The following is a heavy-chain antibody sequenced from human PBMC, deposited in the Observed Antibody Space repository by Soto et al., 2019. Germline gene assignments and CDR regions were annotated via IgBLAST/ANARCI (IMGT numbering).Heavy chain of an antibody. D-gene: IGHD6-13*01. CDR2: ISSSGSTI. CDR3: ARVTGTGYSST. J-gene: IGHJ5*02. Sequence: GGSLRLSCAASGFTFSSYEMNWVCQAPGKGLEWVSYISSSGSTIYYADSVKGRFTISRDNAKNSLYLQMNSLRAEDTAVYYCARVTGTGYSSTWGQGTLVTVSS. V-gene: IGHV3-48*03. CDR1: GFTFSSYE.